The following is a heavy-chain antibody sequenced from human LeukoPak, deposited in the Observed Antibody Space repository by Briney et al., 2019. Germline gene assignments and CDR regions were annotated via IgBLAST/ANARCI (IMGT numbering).Heavy chain of an antibody. V-gene: IGHV4-38-2*01. Sequence: KPSETLSLTCAVSGYSISSGYYWGWIRQPPGKGLEWIGSIYHSGSTYYNPSPKSRVAISVDTSKNQFSLKLSSVTAADPAVYYCARHAQQLASAPIDYWGQGILVTVSS. CDR1: GYSISSGYY. D-gene: IGHD6-13*01. CDR3: ARHAQQLASAPIDY. J-gene: IGHJ4*02. CDR2: IYHSGST.